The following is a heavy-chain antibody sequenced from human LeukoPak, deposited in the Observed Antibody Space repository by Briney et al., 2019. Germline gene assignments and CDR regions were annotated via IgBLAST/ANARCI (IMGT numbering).Heavy chain of an antibody. Sequence: GGSLRLSCAASGFTFSNAWMSWVRQAPGKGLEWVGRIKSKTDGGTTDYAAPVKGRFTISRDDSKNTLYLQTNSLKTEDTAVYYCTTASEYSSGWTPYGMDVWGQGTTVTVSS. CDR3: TTASEYSSGWTPYGMDV. V-gene: IGHV3-15*01. J-gene: IGHJ6*02. CDR1: GFTFSNAW. D-gene: IGHD6-19*01. CDR2: IKSKTDGGTT.